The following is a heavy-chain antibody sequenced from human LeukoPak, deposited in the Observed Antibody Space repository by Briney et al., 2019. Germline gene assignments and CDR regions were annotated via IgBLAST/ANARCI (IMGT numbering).Heavy chain of an antibody. CDR1: GFTLSSHA. D-gene: IGHD1-26*01. V-gene: IGHV3-30*14. Sequence: XAXGFTLSSHAMHWVRQAPGKGLEWVXXVSYDGSSKYYADSVKGGFTISRDNYKNTLYLQMNSLRAEDTAVYYCAGDPGAGDYYYYYGMDVWGQATTVTVSS. J-gene: IGHJ6*02. CDR2: VSYDGSSK. CDR3: AGDPGAGDYYYYYGMDV.